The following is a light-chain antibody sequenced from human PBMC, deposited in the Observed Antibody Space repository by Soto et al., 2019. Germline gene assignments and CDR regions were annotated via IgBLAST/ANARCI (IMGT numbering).Light chain of an antibody. CDR2: GTS. CDR3: QQDFKLPFT. Sequence: EIVVTQSPGSLSLSPGESATLSCRASQTIENNYLSWFQQKPGQAPRLLISGTSTRATGTPARFSGTGSGTDFTLTISSLQSEELAVYVCQQDFKLPFTVGQVTRLEIK. J-gene: IGKJ5*01. CDR1: QTIENNY. V-gene: IGKV3D-7*01.